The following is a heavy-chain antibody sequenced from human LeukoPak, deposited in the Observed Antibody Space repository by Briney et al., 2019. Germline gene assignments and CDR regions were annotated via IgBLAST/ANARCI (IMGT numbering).Heavy chain of an antibody. D-gene: IGHD3/OR15-3a*01. V-gene: IGHV3-30-3*01. CDR1: GFTFSSYA. J-gene: IGHJ4*02. CDR2: ISYDGSNK. CDR3: AKDQDYYFDY. Sequence: GGSLRLSCAASGFTFSSYAMHWVRQAPGKGLEWVAVISYDGSNKYYADSVKGRFTISRDNSKNTLYLQMNSLRAEDTAVYYCAKDQDYYFDYWGQGTLVTVSS.